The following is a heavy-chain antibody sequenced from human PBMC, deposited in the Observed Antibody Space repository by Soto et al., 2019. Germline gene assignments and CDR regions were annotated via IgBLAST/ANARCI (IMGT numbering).Heavy chain of an antibody. Sequence: PSETLSLTCTVSGGSISSGGYYWSWIRQHPGKGLEWIGHIYYSGSTYYNPSLKSRVTISIDRSNNQFSLMLSSVTAADTAVYYCARDLRLDSWGPGTLVTVSS. D-gene: IGHD2-21*02. CDR3: ARDLRLDS. CDR1: GGSISSGGYY. CDR2: IYYSGST. J-gene: IGHJ4*02. V-gene: IGHV4-31*03.